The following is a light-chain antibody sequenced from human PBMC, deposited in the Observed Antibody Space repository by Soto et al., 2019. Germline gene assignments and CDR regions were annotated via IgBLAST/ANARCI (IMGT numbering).Light chain of an antibody. J-gene: IGLJ2*01. CDR2: EVN. Sequence: QSALTQPPSASGSPGQSITISCTGTSSDVGAYNYVSWYQQLPGKAPKLIIHEVNKRPSGVPDRFSGSKSGNTASLTVTGLQPEDEADYYCSSYAGSNILIFGEGTKLTVL. V-gene: IGLV2-8*01. CDR1: SSDVGAYNY. CDR3: SSYAGSNILI.